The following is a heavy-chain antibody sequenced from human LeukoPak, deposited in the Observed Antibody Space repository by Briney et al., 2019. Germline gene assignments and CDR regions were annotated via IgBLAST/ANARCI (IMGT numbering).Heavy chain of an antibody. Sequence: ASVKVSCKASGYTFTSYYIHWVRQAPGQGLEWMGWISAYNGNTDYAQKFEGRVTMTTDKSTSTAYMELRSLTSDDTAVYYCARDPLRSTWSTYYNALDVWGQGTTVTVSS. CDR2: ISAYNGNT. V-gene: IGHV1-18*04. CDR1: GYTFTSYY. J-gene: IGHJ6*02. CDR3: ARDPLRSTWSTYYNALDV. D-gene: IGHD6-13*01.